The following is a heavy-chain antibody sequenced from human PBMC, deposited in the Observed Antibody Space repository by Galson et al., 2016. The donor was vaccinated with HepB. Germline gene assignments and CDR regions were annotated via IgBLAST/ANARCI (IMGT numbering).Heavy chain of an antibody. CDR2: ISSGGDTL. CDR3: AKDGILGTTTQSKGMDV. CDR1: GFTFSDYY. J-gene: IGHJ6*02. V-gene: IGHV3-11*04. Sequence: SLRLSCAASGFTFSDYYMTWIRQAPGKGLEWVSYISSGGDTLYYADSVKGRFTISRDNAMTLLCLQMDSLRPEDTAVYYCAKDGILGTTTQSKGMDVWGQGTTVTVSS. D-gene: IGHD1-26*01.